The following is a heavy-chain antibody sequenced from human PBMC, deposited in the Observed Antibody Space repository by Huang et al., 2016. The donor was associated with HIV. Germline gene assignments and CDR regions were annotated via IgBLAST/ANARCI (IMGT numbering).Heavy chain of an antibody. CDR2: IKSQADGATT. V-gene: IGHV3-15*01. J-gene: IGHJ4*02. D-gene: IGHD2-2*01. CDR3: ATLTGYANGTYPGY. Sequence: EWVGRIKSQADGATTDFAAPVKDRFTISRDDSKNTVYLHMNSLRSEDTGMYYCATLTGYANGTYPGYWGQGTLVVVSS.